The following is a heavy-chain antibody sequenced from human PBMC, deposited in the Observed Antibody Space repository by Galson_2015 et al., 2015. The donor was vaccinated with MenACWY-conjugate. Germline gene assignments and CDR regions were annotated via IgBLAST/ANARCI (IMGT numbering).Heavy chain of an antibody. J-gene: IGHJ1*01. V-gene: IGHV3-7*03. D-gene: IGHD4-17*01. CDR3: ARSPDTETSRWRYLHH. CDR1: GFTFSSYW. CDR2: IKQDGGEK. Sequence: SLRLSCAASGFTFSSYWMTWVRQAPGKGLEWVANIKQDGGEKYYVDSVKGRFTISRDNAKNSLYLQMNSLRAEDSALYYCARSPDTETSRWRYLHHWGQGTLVTVSS.